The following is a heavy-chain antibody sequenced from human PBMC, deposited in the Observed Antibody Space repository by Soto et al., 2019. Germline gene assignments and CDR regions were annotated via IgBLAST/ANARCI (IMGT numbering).Heavy chain of an antibody. V-gene: IGHV4-59*08. D-gene: IGHD3-10*01. CDR1: GGSISSHY. CDR2: IYYSGST. J-gene: IGHJ5*02. Sequence: TSETLSLTCTVSGGSISSHYWSWIRQPPGKGLEWIGYIYYSGSTNYNPSLKSRVTISVDTSKNQFSLKLSSVTAADTAVYYCARLGPPGITMVRGMENWFDPWGQGTLVTVSS. CDR3: ARLGPPGITMVRGMENWFDP.